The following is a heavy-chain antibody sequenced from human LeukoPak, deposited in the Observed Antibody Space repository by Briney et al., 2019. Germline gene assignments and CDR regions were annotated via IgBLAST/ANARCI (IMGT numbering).Heavy chain of an antibody. CDR1: GGTFGSYA. CDR2: IIPILGIA. D-gene: IGHD3-3*01. Sequence: EASVKVSCKASGGTFGSYAISWVRQAPGQGLEWMGRIIPILGIANYAQKFQGRVTITADESTSTAYMELSSLRSEDTAVYYCARGVRSGYPPTSDYWGQGTLVTVSS. CDR3: ARGVRSGYPPTSDY. J-gene: IGHJ4*02. V-gene: IGHV1-69*04.